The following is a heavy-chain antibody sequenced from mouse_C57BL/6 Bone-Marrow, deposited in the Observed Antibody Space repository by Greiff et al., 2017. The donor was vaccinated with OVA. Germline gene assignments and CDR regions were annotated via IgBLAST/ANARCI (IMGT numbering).Heavy chain of an antibody. J-gene: IGHJ1*03. D-gene: IGHD1-1*01. CDR3: AHYYGSTCWYFDV. CDR1: GYTFTSYW. V-gene: IGHV1-64*01. Sequence: QVQLQQPGAELVKPGASVKLSCKASGYTFTSYWMHWVKQRPGQGLEWIGMIHPNSGSTNYNEKFKSKATLTVDKSSSTAYMQLSRLTSEDSAVYDCAHYYGSTCWYFDVWGTGTTVTVSS. CDR2: IHPNSGST.